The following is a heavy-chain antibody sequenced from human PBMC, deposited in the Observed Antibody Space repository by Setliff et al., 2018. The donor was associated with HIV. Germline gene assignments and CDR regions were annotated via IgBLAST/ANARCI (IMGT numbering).Heavy chain of an antibody. V-gene: IGHV3-30*02. CDR2: IRFDGGDK. Sequence: GGSLRLSCAASGFTFSNYGMHWIRQAPDKGLEWVAFIRFDGGDKYYAGSVKGRFTISRDNAKNTVHLQMNSLRADDTAVYYCARDPPTAGWYFDLWGRGTLVTVSS. CDR1: GFTFSNYG. J-gene: IGHJ2*01. CDR3: ARDPPTAGWYFDL. D-gene: IGHD6-19*01.